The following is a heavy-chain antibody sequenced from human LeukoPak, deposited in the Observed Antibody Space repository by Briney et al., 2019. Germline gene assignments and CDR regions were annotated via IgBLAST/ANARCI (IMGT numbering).Heavy chain of an antibody. CDR1: GYTFTSYD. Sequence: GASVKVSCKASGYTFTSYDINWVRQATGQGLEWVGCMNPNSGNTGYAQKFQGRVTITRNTSISTAYMELSSLRSEDTAVYYCARSSYDSSGYYWEDAFDIWGQGTMVTVSS. D-gene: IGHD3-22*01. V-gene: IGHV1-8*03. J-gene: IGHJ3*02. CDR2: MNPNSGNT. CDR3: ARSSYDSSGYYWEDAFDI.